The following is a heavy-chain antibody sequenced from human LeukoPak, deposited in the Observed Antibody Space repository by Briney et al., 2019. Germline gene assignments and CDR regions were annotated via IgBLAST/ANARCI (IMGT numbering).Heavy chain of an antibody. CDR1: RFTFNSYP. D-gene: IGHD1-7*01. V-gene: IGHV3-48*02. CDR2: ITTNGTI. Sequence: GGSLRLSCAASRFTFNSYPMNWVRQAPGKGLEWISYITTNGTIYYSGSVKGRFTIYSDKDENSVYMKMNSVRDADTDVYSCAGARNYAFHIWGQGTMVTVSS. CDR3: AGARNYAFHI. J-gene: IGHJ3*02.